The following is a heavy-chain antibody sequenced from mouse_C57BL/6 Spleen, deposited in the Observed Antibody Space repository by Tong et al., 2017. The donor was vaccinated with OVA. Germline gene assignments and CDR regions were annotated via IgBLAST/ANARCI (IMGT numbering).Heavy chain of an antibody. Sequence: VQLQESGAELARPGASVKLSCKASGYTFTSYGISWVKQRTGQGLEWIGEIYPRSGNTYYNEKFKGKATLTADKSSSTAYMELRSLTSEDSAVYFCARGTGDWYFDVWGTGTTVTVS. CDR1: GYTFTSYG. CDR3: ARGTGDWYFDV. CDR2: IYPRSGNT. D-gene: IGHD1-1*02. V-gene: IGHV1-81*01. J-gene: IGHJ1*03.